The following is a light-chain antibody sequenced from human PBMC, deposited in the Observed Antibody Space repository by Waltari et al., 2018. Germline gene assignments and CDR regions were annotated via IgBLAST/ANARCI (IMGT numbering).Light chain of an antibody. V-gene: IGLV1-44*01. CDR3: AAWDDSLNAHWV. CDR2: SNN. J-gene: IGLJ3*02. Sequence: QSVLTQPPSASGTPGQRVTISCSGSSSTIGSNTVNWYQQLPGTAPKLLIYSNNQRPSGVPDRFSGSKSGTSASLAISGLQSEDEADYYCAAWDDSLNAHWVFGGGTKLTVL. CDR1: SSTIGSNT.